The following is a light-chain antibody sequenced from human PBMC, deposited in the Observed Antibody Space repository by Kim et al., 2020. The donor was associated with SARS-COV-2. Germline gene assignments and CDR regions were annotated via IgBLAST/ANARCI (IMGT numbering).Light chain of an antibody. CDR1: ESVTSH. V-gene: IGKV3-15*01. CDR2: GTS. CDR3: RQYKDWPRP. J-gene: IGKJ4*01. Sequence: EIVMTQSPATLSVSPGDTATLSCRASESVTSHLAWYQQKPGQPPRLLIYGTSTRATGIPARFSGSGSGTEFTLTISSLQSEDFAIYYCRQYKDWPRPFGGGTKVDIK.